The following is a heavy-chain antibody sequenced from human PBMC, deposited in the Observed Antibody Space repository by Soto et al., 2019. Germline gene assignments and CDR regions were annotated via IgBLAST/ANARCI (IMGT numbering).Heavy chain of an antibody. CDR2: TNNRGDT. D-gene: IGHD6-19*01. CDR3: ARGVRGWKALNWFDP. J-gene: IGHJ5*02. Sequence: QVQLQEAGPGLVIPSQTLTLTCAVSGASIDNNGYSWTWIRQHPGKGLEWIGTTNNRGDTYYNPSLKTRLTIALDTSQNPFSLRLNAVTAADTATYYWARGVRGWKALNWFDPWGQGIMVTVSS. V-gene: IGHV4-31*11. CDR1: GASIDNNGYS.